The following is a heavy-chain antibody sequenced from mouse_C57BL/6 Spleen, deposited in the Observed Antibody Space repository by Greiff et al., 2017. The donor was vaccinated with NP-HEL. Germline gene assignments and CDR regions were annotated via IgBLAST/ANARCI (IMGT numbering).Heavy chain of an antibody. V-gene: IGHV1-53*01. CDR3: TRYSGSPWHFDV. J-gene: IGHJ1*03. D-gene: IGHD1-3*01. CDR2: INPSNGGT. CDR1: GYTFIIYW. Sequence: QVQLQQPGTVLVKPGASLQLSCKTTGYTFIIYWIHWVKQRPGQGLEWIGNINPSNGGTNINERFKSKATLTVDTSSSTAYMQFSSLTSEDSAVYYGTRYSGSPWHFDVWGTGTTVTVSS.